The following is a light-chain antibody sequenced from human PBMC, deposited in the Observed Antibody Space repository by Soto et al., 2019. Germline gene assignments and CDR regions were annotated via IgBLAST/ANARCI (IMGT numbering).Light chain of an antibody. CDR2: AAY. Sequence: AIQMTQSTSSLSASVGDRVTITCRASQAIGNDLGWYQQIPGKAPKLLIYAAYRLHSGVPSKLSGSGSGSDFNLTIRRLQPEDFATYYCLQKYRSPWTFSQGTKV. V-gene: IGKV1-6*01. J-gene: IGKJ1*01. CDR3: LQKYRSPWT. CDR1: QAIGND.